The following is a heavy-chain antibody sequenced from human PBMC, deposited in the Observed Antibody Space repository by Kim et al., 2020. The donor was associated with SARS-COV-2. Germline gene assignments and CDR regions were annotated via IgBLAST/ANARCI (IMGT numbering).Heavy chain of an antibody. CDR2: IWYDGSNK. J-gene: IGHJ3*02. D-gene: IGHD6-13*01. CDR1: GFTFSSYG. Sequence: GGSLRLSCAASGFTFSSYGMHWVRQAPGKGLEWVAVIWYDGSNKYYADSVKGRFTISRDNSKNTLYLQMNSLRAEDTAVYYCARDGSGYSSSWFGIWGQGTMVTVSS. V-gene: IGHV3-33*01. CDR3: ARDGSGYSSSWFGI.